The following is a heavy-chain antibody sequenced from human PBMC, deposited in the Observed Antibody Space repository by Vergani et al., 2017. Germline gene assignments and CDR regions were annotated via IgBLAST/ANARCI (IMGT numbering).Heavy chain of an antibody. Sequence: QVQLQESGPGLVKPSETLSLPCTVSGGSVSSGTYYWSWIRQPPGKGLEWIGYIYYSGSTNYNPSLKSRVTISVETSKNQFSLKLSSVTAADTAVYYCSSDVPGVAGPIDIWGQGTMVTVSS. J-gene: IGHJ3*02. CDR2: IYYSGST. CDR1: GGSVSSGTYY. V-gene: IGHV4-61*01. CDR3: SSDVPGVAGPIDI. D-gene: IGHD6-19*01.